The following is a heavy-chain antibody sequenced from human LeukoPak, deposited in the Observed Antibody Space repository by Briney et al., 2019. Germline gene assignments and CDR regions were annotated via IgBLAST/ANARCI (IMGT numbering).Heavy chain of an antibody. J-gene: IGHJ4*02. D-gene: IGHD6-13*01. Sequence: GGSLRLSCEASAFTFSSYWMSWVRQAPGKGLEWVAVIWYDGSNKYYADSVKGRFTISRDNSKNTLYLQMNSLRAEDTAVYYCAKDLVAAAEAADYWGQGTLVTVSS. V-gene: IGHV3-33*06. CDR2: IWYDGSNK. CDR3: AKDLVAAAEAADY. CDR1: AFTFSSYW.